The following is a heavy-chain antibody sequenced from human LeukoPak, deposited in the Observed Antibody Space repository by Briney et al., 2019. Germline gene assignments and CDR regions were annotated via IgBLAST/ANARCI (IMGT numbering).Heavy chain of an antibody. J-gene: IGHJ4*02. D-gene: IGHD6-19*01. Sequence: ETLSLTCAVYGGSFSGYYWSWIRQPPGKGLEWIGEINHSGSTNYDPSLKSQVTISVDTSKNQFSLKLSSVTAADTAVYYCARGYSSGWYFLGSSVWDYWGQGTLVTVSS. CDR3: ARGYSSGWYFLGSSVWDY. CDR2: INHSGST. CDR1: GGSFSGYY. V-gene: IGHV4-34*01.